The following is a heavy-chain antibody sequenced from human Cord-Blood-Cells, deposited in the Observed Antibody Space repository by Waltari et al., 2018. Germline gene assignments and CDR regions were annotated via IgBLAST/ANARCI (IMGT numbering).Heavy chain of an antibody. CDR1: GGSISSYY. CDR2: IYYSGST. V-gene: IGHV4-59*01. Sequence: QVQLQESGPGLVKPSETLSLTCTVSGGSISSYYWSWIRQPPGKGLEWIGYIYYSGSTNYTPSLKSRVTISVDTSKSQFSLKLSSVTAADTAVYYCARGGGYCSSTSCYAFDIWGQGTMVTVSS. J-gene: IGHJ3*02. D-gene: IGHD2-2*01. CDR3: ARGGGYCSSTSCYAFDI.